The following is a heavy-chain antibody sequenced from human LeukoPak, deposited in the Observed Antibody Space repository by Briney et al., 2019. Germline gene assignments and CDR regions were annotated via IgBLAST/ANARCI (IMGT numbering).Heavy chain of an antibody. CDR1: GYTFTCRY. D-gene: IGHD6-19*01. Sequence: GASVKVSCKASGYTFTCRYLHWVRQAPGQALEWMGWITPFNGNTNYAQKFQDRVTITRDRSMSTAYMELSSLRSEDTAMYYCAPTGYSSGWYVAFDIWGQGTMVTVSS. V-gene: IGHV1-45*02. CDR3: APTGYSSGWYVAFDI. J-gene: IGHJ3*02. CDR2: ITPFNGNT.